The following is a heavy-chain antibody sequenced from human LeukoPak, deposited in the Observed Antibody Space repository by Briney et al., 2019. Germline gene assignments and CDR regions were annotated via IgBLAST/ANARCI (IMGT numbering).Heavy chain of an antibody. CDR3: ATPLFGRFLEWLSPAYYFDY. Sequence: ASVKVSCKVSGYTLTELSMHWVRQAPGKGLEWMGGFDPEDGETIYAQKFQGRVTMTEDTSTDTAYMELSSLRSVDTAVYYCATPLFGRFLEWLSPAYYFDYWDQGTLVTVSS. V-gene: IGHV1-24*01. D-gene: IGHD3-3*01. CDR2: FDPEDGET. J-gene: IGHJ4*02. CDR1: GYTLTELS.